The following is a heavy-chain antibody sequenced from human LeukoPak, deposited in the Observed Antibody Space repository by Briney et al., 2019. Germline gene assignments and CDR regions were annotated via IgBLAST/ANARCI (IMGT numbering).Heavy chain of an antibody. CDR2: ISSSSSYI. CDR3: AKDPSIVEPTPSGR. J-gene: IGHJ4*02. Sequence: GGSLRLSCAASGFTFSSYSMNWVRQAPGKGLEWVSSISSSSSYIYYADSVKGRFTISRDNSKNTVYMQMNSLRAEDTAVYYCAKDPSIVEPTPSGRGGQGTLVTVSS. D-gene: IGHD1-26*01. CDR1: GFTFSSYS. V-gene: IGHV3-21*01.